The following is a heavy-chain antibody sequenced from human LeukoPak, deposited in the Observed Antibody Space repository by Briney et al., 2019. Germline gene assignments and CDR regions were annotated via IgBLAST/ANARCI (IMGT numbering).Heavy chain of an antibody. CDR2: ISSSSSYI. V-gene: IGHV3-21*01. Sequence: GGSLRLSCAASGFTLSSYSMNWVRQAPGKGLEWVSSISSSSSYIYYADSVKGRFTISRDNAKNSLYLQMNSLRAEDTAVYYCARSEVGATGNWGQGTLVTVSS. CDR1: GFTLSSYS. CDR3: ARSEVGATGN. J-gene: IGHJ4*02. D-gene: IGHD1-26*01.